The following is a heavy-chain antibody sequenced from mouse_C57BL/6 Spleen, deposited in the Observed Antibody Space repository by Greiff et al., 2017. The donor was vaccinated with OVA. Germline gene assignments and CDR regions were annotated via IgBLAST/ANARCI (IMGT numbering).Heavy chain of an antibody. J-gene: IGHJ4*01. CDR1: GYTFTSYW. CDR3: ASPPYYAMDY. V-gene: IGHV1-64*01. Sequence: QVQLQQSGAELVKPGASVKLSCKASGYTFTSYWMHWVKQRPGQGLEWIGMIHPNSGSTNYNEKFKSKATLTVDKSSSTAYMQLSSLTSEDSAVYYCASPPYYAMDYWGQGTSGTVSS. CDR2: IHPNSGST.